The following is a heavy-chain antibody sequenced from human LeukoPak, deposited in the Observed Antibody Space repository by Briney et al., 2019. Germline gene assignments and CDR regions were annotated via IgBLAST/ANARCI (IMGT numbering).Heavy chain of an antibody. CDR1: GFTFSSYW. CDR3: ARYRFVVGATDSFDM. Sequence: GVLRLSCAASGFTFSSYWMSWVRQAPGEGLEWVANIKSDGSEKYYLDSVKGRFTISRDNAKNSLYLQMNSLRAEDTAVYYCARYRFVVGATDSFDMWGQGTTVTVSS. J-gene: IGHJ3*02. D-gene: IGHD1-26*01. V-gene: IGHV3-7*01. CDR2: IKSDGSEK.